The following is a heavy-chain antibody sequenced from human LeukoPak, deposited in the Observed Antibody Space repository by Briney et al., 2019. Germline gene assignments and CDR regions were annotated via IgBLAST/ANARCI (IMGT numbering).Heavy chain of an antibody. CDR1: GFTFSSYG. V-gene: IGHV3-30*02. CDR2: IRSDGSDE. Sequence: GGSLRLSCAASGFTFSSYGMHWVRQAPGKGLEWVAFIRSDGSDEYYADSVKGRFTIYRDNSKNTLYLQMSSLKAEDTAVYYCAKDLKPAAGPFDYWGQGTLVTVSS. CDR3: AKDLKPAAGPFDY. J-gene: IGHJ4*02. D-gene: IGHD6-13*01.